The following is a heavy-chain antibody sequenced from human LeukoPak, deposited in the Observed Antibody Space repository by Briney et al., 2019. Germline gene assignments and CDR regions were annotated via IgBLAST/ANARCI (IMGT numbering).Heavy chain of an antibody. V-gene: IGHV3-23*01. J-gene: IGHJ3*01. Sequence: GGSLRLSCEASGFPFSDYAMTWVRQAPGKGLEWVSSIKGSGGGSSYADSVKGRFTMTRDNSKSTLYLQMNSLRAGDTAVYVCGRDPNGDYVGAFEFWGQGTLVTVSS. CDR1: GFPFSDYA. CDR2: IKGSGGGS. D-gene: IGHD4-17*01. CDR3: GRDPNGDYVGAFEF.